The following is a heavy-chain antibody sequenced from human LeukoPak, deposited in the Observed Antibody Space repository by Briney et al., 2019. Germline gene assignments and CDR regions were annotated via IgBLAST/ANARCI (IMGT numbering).Heavy chain of an antibody. Sequence: PSETLSLTCTVSGGSISSYYWSWIRQPPGKGLEWIGYIYYSGSTNYNPSLKSRVTISVDTSKNQFALKLSSVTAADTAVYYCARAPLDYYDSSGYYLFDALDIWGQGTMVTVSS. J-gene: IGHJ3*02. D-gene: IGHD3-22*01. CDR2: IYYSGST. CDR1: GGSISSYY. V-gene: IGHV4-59*12. CDR3: ARAPLDYYDSSGYYLFDALDI.